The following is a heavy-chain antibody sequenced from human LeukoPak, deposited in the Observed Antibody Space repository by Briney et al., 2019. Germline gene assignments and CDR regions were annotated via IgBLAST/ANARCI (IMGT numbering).Heavy chain of an antibody. V-gene: IGHV3-11*01. Sequence: GGSLRLSCAASGFTFSDYYMSWIRQAPGKGLEWVSYISSSGSTIYYADSVKGRFTISRDNAKNSLYLQMNSLRAEDTAVYYCARDKYYDSSGYYYPGIYYYGMDVWGQGTTVTVSS. J-gene: IGHJ6*02. CDR2: ISSSGSTI. CDR3: ARDKYYDSSGYYYPGIYYYGMDV. D-gene: IGHD3-22*01. CDR1: GFTFSDYY.